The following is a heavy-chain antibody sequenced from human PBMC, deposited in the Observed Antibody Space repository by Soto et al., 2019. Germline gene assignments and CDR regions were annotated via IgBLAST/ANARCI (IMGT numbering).Heavy chain of an antibody. Sequence: GGSLRLSCAASGFTFSNYTMHWVRQAPGKGLEWVALISYDEIDKYFADAVKGRFTISRDNSKNTLYLQMDSLRAEDTAVYYCAGRSGCSHYWGRGTLVTVSS. J-gene: IGHJ4*02. D-gene: IGHD3-10*01. CDR3: AGRSGCSHY. CDR2: ISYDEIDK. CDR1: GFTFSNYT. V-gene: IGHV3-30*04.